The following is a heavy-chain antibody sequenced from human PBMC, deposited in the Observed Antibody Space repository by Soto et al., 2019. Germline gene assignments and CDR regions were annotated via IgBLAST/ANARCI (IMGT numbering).Heavy chain of an antibody. CDR1: GFTFSSYG. D-gene: IGHD2-8*01. J-gene: IGHJ6*02. CDR3: ARDPSYCTNGVCYTPGYGMDV. Sequence: GGSLRLSCAASGFTFSSYGMLWVRQAPGKGLEWVAVIWYDGSNKYYADSVKGRFTISRDNSKNTLYLQMNSLGAEDTAVYYCARDPSYCTNGVCYTPGYGMDVWGQGTTVTVSS. V-gene: IGHV3-33*01. CDR2: IWYDGSNK.